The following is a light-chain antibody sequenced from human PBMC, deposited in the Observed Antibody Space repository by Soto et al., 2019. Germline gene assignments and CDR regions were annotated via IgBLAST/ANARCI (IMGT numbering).Light chain of an antibody. CDR3: QQYNNWPRT. CDR1: QNLSTN. V-gene: IGKV3-15*01. J-gene: IGKJ1*01. Sequence: EIVMTQSPATLSVSPGERATFSCRASQNLSTNLAWYQQKPGQAPRLLIYVASTRATGIPTRFSGSGSGTEFTLTISSLQSEDFAIYFCQQYNNWPRTFGQGTKV. CDR2: VAS.